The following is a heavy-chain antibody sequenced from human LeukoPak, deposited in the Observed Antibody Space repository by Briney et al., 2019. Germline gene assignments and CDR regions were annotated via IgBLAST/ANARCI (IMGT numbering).Heavy chain of an antibody. D-gene: IGHD2-15*01. J-gene: IGHJ3*02. CDR2: INPNSGDT. CDR1: GYTFTNYA. Sequence: ASVKVSCKASGYTFTNYATSWVRQAPGQGLEWMGWINPNSGDTNYVQKLQGRVTMATDTSTSTAYMELRTLRSDDTAVYYCATSRIYCSGGSCYRRSDAFDIWGQGTMVTVSS. CDR3: ATSRIYCSGGSCYRRSDAFDI. V-gene: IGHV1-18*01.